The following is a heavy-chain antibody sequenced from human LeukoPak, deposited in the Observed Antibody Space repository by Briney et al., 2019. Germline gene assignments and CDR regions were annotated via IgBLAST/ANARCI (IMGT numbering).Heavy chain of an antibody. CDR3: ARSGKQWLAHLGAFDI. CDR1: GGSISSYY. D-gene: IGHD6-19*01. J-gene: IGHJ3*02. Sequence: PSETLSLTCTVSGGSISSYYWSWIRQPPGKGLEWIGYIYYSGSTNYNPSLKSRVTISVDTSKNQLSLKLSSVTAADTAVYYCARSGKQWLAHLGAFDIWGQGTMVTVSS. V-gene: IGHV4-59*08. CDR2: IYYSGST.